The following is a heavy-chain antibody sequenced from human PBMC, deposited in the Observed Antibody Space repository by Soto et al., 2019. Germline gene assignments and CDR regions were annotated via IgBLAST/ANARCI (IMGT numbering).Heavy chain of an antibody. V-gene: IGHV1-69*13. D-gene: IGHD6-6*01. CDR1: GGTFSSYA. CDR2: IIPIFGTA. CDR3: AREFGSSSAYYYYGMDV. Sequence: ASVKVSYKASGGTFSSYAISWVRQAPGQGLEWMGGIIPIFGTANYAQKFQGRVTITADESTSTAYMVLSSLRSEDTAVYYCAREFGSSSAYYYYGMDVWGQGTTVTVSS. J-gene: IGHJ6*02.